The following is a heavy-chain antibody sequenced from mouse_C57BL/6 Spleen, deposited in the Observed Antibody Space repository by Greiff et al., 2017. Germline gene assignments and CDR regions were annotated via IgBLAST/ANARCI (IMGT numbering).Heavy chain of an antibody. J-gene: IGHJ2*01. CDR3: ARAPSYSSLYYFDD. CDR1: GFTFSSYA. CDR2: ISDGGSYT. V-gene: IGHV5-4*01. D-gene: IGHD2-10*01. Sequence: EVQLLQSGGGLVKPGGSLKLSCAASGFTFSSYAMSWVRQTPEQRLEWVATISDGGSYTYYPDNVKGRFTLSRDHAKNTLYLQMSHLKSEETAMYYGARAPSYSSLYYFDDWGQGTTLTVAS.